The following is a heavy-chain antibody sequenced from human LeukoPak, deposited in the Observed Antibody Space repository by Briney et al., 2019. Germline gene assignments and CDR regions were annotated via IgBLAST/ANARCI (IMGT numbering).Heavy chain of an antibody. J-gene: IGHJ4*02. CDR3: ARIRYYYDSSGYYSPEFDY. V-gene: IGHV2-70*01. CDR2: TDWDDDK. Sequence: SGPTLVNPTQTLTLTCTFSGFSLSTSGMCVSWIRQPPGKALEWLALTDWDDDKYYSTSLKTRLTISKDTSKNQVVLTMTNMDPVDTATYYCARIRYYYDSSGYYSPEFDYWGQGTLVTVSS. D-gene: IGHD3-22*01. CDR1: GFSLSTSGMC.